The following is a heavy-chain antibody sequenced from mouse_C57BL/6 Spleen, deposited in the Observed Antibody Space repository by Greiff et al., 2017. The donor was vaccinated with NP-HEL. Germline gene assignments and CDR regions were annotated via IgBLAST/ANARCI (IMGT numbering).Heavy chain of an antibody. J-gene: IGHJ3*01. CDR1: GYTFTDYN. CDR2: INPNNGGT. CDR3: ARGLYYSNYVGCAY. V-gene: IGHV1-18*01. Sequence: VQLQQSGPELVKPGASVKIPCKASGYTFTDYNMDWVKQSHGKSLEWIGDINPNNGGTIYNQKFKGKATLTVDKSSSPAYMELRSLTSEETAVYDCARGLYYSNYVGCAYWGKGTLVTVSA. D-gene: IGHD2-5*01.